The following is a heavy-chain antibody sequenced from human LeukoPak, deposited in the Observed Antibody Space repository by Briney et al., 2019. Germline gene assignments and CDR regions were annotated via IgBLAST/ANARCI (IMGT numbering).Heavy chain of an antibody. V-gene: IGHV3-30-3*01. CDR2: ISYDGSNK. J-gene: IGHJ4*02. CDR1: GFTFSSYA. D-gene: IGHD3-10*01. CDR3: ARDEFRGGSDY. Sequence: GGSLRLSCAASGFTFSSYAMHWVRQAPGKGLEWVAVISYDGSNKYYADSVKGRFTISRDNSKNTLYLQMNSLRAEDTAVYYRARDEFRGGSDYWGQGTLVTVSS.